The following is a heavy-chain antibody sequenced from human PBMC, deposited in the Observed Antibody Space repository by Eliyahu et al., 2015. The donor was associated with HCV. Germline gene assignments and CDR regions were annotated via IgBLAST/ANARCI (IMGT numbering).Heavy chain of an antibody. V-gene: IGHV3-11*01. CDR2: ISDTGNTI. J-gene: IGHJ3*02. Sequence: QVQLVESGGGLVKPGGSLRLSCAASGFTFSDYYMSWVRQAPGKGLEWLSYISDTGNTIYYTDSVKGRFTISRDNAKRSVYLQMNSLRAEDTAVYYCARPITPWNSDAFDIWGQGTMVTVSS. CDR1: GFTFSDYY. D-gene: IGHD3-10*01. CDR3: ARPITPWNSDAFDI.